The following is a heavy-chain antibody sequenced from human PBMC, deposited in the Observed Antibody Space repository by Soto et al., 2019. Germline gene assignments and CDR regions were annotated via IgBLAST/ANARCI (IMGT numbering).Heavy chain of an antibody. J-gene: IGHJ4*02. CDR2: IYWDDDK. Sequence: QITLKESDPTLVQPTQTLTLTCTFSGFSLSTSGVGVGWIRQHQGTALEWLTFIYWDDDKRNSPFLKSRLPITKDTAKNQVVLTRTNMDPVDTATYYCAHLVVAGTTDYFDSWGQGTLVTVSS. CDR3: AHLVVAGTTDYFDS. D-gene: IGHD4-4*01. CDR1: GFSLSTSGVG. V-gene: IGHV2-5*02.